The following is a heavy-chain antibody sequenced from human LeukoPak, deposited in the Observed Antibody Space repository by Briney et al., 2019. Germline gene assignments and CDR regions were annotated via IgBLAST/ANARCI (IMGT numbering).Heavy chain of an antibody. D-gene: IGHD2-8*02. CDR3: ARDTGGPNWFDP. V-gene: IGHV3-21*01. J-gene: IGHJ5*02. CDR2: ISSSSSYI. Sequence: GGSLRLSCAASGFTFSSYSMNWVRQAPGKGLEWVSSISSSSSYIHYADSVKGRFTISRDNAKNSLYLQMSSLRAEDTAVYYCARDTGGPNWFDPWGQGTLVTVSS. CDR1: GFTFSSYS.